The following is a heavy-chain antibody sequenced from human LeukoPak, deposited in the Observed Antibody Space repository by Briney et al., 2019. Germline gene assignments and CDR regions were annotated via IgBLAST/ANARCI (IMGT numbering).Heavy chain of an antibody. V-gene: IGHV4-34*01. CDR3: ARSGMTTVTQVYFQH. CDR1: GGSFSGYY. CDR2: INHSGST. D-gene: IGHD4-17*01. J-gene: IGHJ1*01. Sequence: SETLSLTCAVYGGSFSGYYWSWIRQPPGKGLEWIGEINHSGSTNYNPSLKSRVTISVDTSKNQFSLKLSSVTAADTAVYYCARSGMTTVTQVYFQHWGQGTLVTVSS.